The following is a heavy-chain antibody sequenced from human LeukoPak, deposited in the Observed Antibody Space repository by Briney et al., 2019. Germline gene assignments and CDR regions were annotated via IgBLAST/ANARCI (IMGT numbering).Heavy chain of an antibody. D-gene: IGHD3-9*01. V-gene: IGHV1-2*02. J-gene: IGHJ4*02. CDR2: ISPNSGGT. Sequence: ASVKVSCKASGYTFTGYYMHWVRQAPGQGLEWMGWISPNSGGTNYAQKFQGRVTMTRDTSISTAYMELSRLRSDDTAVYYCARDGPYYDILTGYYIPFDYWGQGTLVTVSS. CDR1: GYTFTGYY. CDR3: ARDGPYYDILTGYYIPFDY.